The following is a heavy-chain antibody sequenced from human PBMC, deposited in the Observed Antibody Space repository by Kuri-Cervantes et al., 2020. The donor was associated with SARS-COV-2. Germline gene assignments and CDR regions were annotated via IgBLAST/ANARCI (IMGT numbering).Heavy chain of an antibody. J-gene: IGHJ4*02. CDR1: GFTFSRYA. V-gene: IGHV3-30*04. Sequence: GESLKISCVASGFTFSRYAIHCVRQAPGKGLEWVAVISDDAKKKYYADSVKGRFTISRDNAKNSLYLQMNSLRAEDMAVYYCARGALRNIVVVVAATHEFDYWGQGTLVTVSS. CDR2: ISDDAKKK. D-gene: IGHD2-15*01. CDR3: ARGALRNIVVVVAATHEFDY.